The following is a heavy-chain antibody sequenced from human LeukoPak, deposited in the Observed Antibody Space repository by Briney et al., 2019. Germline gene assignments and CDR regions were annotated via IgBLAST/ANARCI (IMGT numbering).Heavy chain of an antibody. CDR1: GGSISSSSYY. CDR3: ARHRPSYCSGGSCYWY. V-gene: IGHV4-39*01. Sequence: SETLSLTCTVSGGSISSSSYYWGWIRQPPGRGLEWIVSIYYSGSTYYNPSLKSRVTISVDTSKNQFSLKLSSVTAADTAVYYCARHRPSYCSGGSCYWYWGQGTLVTVSS. J-gene: IGHJ4*02. CDR2: IYYSGST. D-gene: IGHD2-15*01.